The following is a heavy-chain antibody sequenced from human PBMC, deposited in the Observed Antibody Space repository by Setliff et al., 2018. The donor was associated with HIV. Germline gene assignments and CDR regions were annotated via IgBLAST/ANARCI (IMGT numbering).Heavy chain of an antibody. V-gene: IGHV4-59*08. CDR3: ARHDITLVRGLV. Sequence: SETLSLTCTVSGGSISSYYWSWIRQPPGKGLEWIGYIYYSGSTNYNPSLKSRVTISVDTSKNLFSLKVNSVTAADTAVYYCARHDITLVRGLVWGQGTTVTVSS. D-gene: IGHD3-10*01. CDR2: IYYSGST. CDR1: GGSISSYY. J-gene: IGHJ6*02.